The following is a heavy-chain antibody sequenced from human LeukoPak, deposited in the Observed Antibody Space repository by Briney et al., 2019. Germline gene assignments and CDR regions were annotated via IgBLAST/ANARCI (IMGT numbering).Heavy chain of an antibody. CDR3: AREVGLPRYYGMDV. Sequence: SETLSLTCAVYGGSFSGYYWSWIRQHPGKGLEWIGYIYYSGSTYYNPSLKSRVTISVDTSKNQFSLKLSSVTAADTAVYYCAREVGLPRYYGMDVWGQGTTVTVSS. J-gene: IGHJ6*02. CDR1: GGSFSGYY. CDR2: IYYSGST. D-gene: IGHD2-15*01. V-gene: IGHV4-31*11.